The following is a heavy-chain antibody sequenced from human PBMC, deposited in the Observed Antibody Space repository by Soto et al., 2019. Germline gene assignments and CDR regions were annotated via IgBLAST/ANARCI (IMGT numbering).Heavy chain of an antibody. J-gene: IGHJ6*02. CDR3: ARLHSHGTYGMDV. CDR2: IIPIFGTA. CDR1: GGSFTYT. D-gene: IGHD5-18*01. V-gene: IGHV1-69*13. Sequence: SVKVSCKASGGSFTYTLSWVRQAPGQGLEWMGGIIPIFGTANYAQKFQGRVTITADESTKTAYIELSTLRSEDTAVYYCARLHSHGTYGMDVWGQGTTVTVSS.